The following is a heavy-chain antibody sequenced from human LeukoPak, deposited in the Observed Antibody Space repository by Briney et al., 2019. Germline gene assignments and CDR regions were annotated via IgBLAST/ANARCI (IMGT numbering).Heavy chain of an antibody. CDR1: GGSITTYY. CDR3: ARATSGHCDGTSCYRVFDY. Sequence: SETLSLTCTVSGGSITTYYWSWIRQPPGKGLEGMGYIYDSGTHNYNLSLKRRLTISVDTSKNQFSLKLTSVTAADTAVYYCARATSGHCDGTSCYRVFDYWGQGALVPVSS. CDR2: IYDSGTH. V-gene: IGHV4-59*01. D-gene: IGHD2-2*02. J-gene: IGHJ4*02.